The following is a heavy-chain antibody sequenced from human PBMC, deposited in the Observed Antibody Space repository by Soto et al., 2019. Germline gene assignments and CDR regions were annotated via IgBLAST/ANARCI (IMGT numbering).Heavy chain of an antibody. Sequence: QITLKESGPTLVKPTQTLTLTCTFSGFSLSTSGVGVGWIRQPPGKALEWLALIYWDDDKRYSPSLKSRLTITKDTSKNQVVLTMTNMDPVDTATYYCALRQVVPAAENWFDPWGQGTLVTVSS. V-gene: IGHV2-5*02. J-gene: IGHJ5*02. D-gene: IGHD2-2*01. CDR3: ALRQVVPAAENWFDP. CDR2: IYWDDDK. CDR1: GFSLSTSGVG.